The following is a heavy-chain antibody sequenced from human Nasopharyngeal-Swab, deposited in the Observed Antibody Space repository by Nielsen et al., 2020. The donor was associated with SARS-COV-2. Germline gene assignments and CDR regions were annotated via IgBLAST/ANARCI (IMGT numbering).Heavy chain of an antibody. V-gene: IGHV1-69*13. Sequence: SVKVSCKASGGTFSSYAISWVRQAPGQGLEWMGGIIPIFGTANYAQKFQGRVTITADESTSTAYMELSRLRSDDTAVYYCARGDIIAVAGTEGWFDPWGQGTLVTVSS. CDR3: ARGDIIAVAGTEGWFDP. CDR1: GGTFSSYA. CDR2: IIPIFGTA. J-gene: IGHJ5*02. D-gene: IGHD6-19*01.